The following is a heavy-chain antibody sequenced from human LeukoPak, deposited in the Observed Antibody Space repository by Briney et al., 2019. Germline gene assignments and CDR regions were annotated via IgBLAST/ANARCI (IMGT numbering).Heavy chain of an antibody. V-gene: IGHV3-48*01. Sequence: PGGSLRLSCATSGFTLNTYSMTWVRQAPGKGLEWVAYISSRSTVIYYADSMRGRFTISRDNAKNSLYLQVNSLRVEDTALYYCAREAVAGRGFDYWGQEALVTVSS. CDR3: AREAVAGRGFDY. D-gene: IGHD6-19*01. CDR1: GFTLNTYS. CDR2: ISSRSTVI. J-gene: IGHJ4*02.